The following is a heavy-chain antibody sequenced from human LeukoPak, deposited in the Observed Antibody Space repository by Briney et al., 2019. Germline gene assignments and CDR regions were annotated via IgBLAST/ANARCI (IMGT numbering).Heavy chain of an antibody. D-gene: IGHD6-13*01. V-gene: IGHV4-31*03. CDR2: IYYSGST. CDR3: ARGEYSSSYYFDY. Sequence: ASETLSLTCTVSGGSISSGGYYWSWIRQHPGKGLEWIGYIYYSGSTYYNPSLKSRVTISVDTSKNQFSLKLSSVTAADTAVYYCARGEYSSSYYFDYWGQGTLVTVSS. J-gene: IGHJ4*02. CDR1: GGSISSGGYY.